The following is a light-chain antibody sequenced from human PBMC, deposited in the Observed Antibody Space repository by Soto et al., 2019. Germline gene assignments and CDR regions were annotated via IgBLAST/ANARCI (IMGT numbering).Light chain of an antibody. Sequence: DIQMTQSPSSLSASVGDRVTIPCRASQSISNYLNWYQQKPGKAPKLLIYAASSLQSGVPSRFSGSGSGTDFTLTISSLQPEDFAIYYCQQSHTTLLTFGGGTKVEI. CDR3: QQSHTTLLT. CDR2: AAS. J-gene: IGKJ4*01. CDR1: QSISNY. V-gene: IGKV1-39*01.